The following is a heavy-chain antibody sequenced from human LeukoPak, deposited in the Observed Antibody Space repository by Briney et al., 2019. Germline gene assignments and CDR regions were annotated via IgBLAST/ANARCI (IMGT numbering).Heavy chain of an antibody. CDR1: GFTFSNAW. Sequence: GGSLRLSCAASGFTFSNAWMSWVRQAPGKGLEWVGHIKSKTDGGTTDYAAPVKGRFTISRDDSKTTLYLQMDSLKTEDTALYYCVTEYYGSYNYWGQGTLVTVSS. J-gene: IGHJ4*02. V-gene: IGHV3-15*05. CDR2: IKSKTDGGTT. D-gene: IGHD1-26*01. CDR3: VTEYYGSYNY.